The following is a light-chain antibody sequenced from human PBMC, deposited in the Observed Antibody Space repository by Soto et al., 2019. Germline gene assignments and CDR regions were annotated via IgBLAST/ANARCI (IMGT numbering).Light chain of an antibody. Sequence: IQLTQSPSSLSASVGDRVTITCRASPSINNYLNWYQQKSGTAPKLLIYASSSLQSGVPSRFSGGGSGTDFTLTINSLQPEDFATYYCQQFNSYPITFGQGTRLEIK. CDR1: PSINNY. CDR3: QQFNSYPIT. V-gene: IGKV1-39*01. J-gene: IGKJ5*01. CDR2: ASS.